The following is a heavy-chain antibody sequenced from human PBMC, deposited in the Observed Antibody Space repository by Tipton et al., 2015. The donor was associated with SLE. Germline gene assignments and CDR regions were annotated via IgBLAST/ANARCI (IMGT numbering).Heavy chain of an antibody. CDR2: IYYSGST. J-gene: IGHJ3*02. V-gene: IGHV4-59*06. D-gene: IGHD3-3*01. CDR3: ARDSRFLDDAFDI. Sequence: TLSLTCTVSGGSISSHYWSWIRQPPGKGLEWIGYIYYSGSTYYNPSLKSRVTLSVDTSKNQFSLKLTSVTAADTAVYYCARDSRFLDDAFDIWGQGTMVTVSS. CDR1: GGSISSHY.